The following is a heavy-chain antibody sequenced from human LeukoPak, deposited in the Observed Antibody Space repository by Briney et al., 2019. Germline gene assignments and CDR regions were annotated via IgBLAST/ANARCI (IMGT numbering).Heavy chain of an antibody. V-gene: IGHV1-46*01. J-gene: IGHJ4*02. CDR3: AREDASSSDY. CDR1: GYTFTSNY. Sequence: ASVKVSCKAFGYTFTSNYMHWVRQAPGQGPEWMGVISTSGGSTTYAQKFQGRVTMNTDTSTRTAYMELRSLRSDDTAVYYCAREDASSSDYWGQGTLVTVSS. D-gene: IGHD6-13*01. CDR2: ISTSGGST.